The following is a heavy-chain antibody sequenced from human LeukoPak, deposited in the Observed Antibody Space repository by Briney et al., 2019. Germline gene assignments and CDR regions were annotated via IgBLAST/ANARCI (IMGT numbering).Heavy chain of an antibody. D-gene: IGHD3-10*01. CDR2: IIPILGIA. CDR3: ARDITRSAEFGPGRLDY. CDR1: GGTFSSYA. J-gene: IGHJ4*02. V-gene: IGHV1-69*04. Sequence: SVKVSCKASGGTFSSYAISWVRQAPGQGLEWMGRIIPILGIANYAQKFQGRVTITADKSTSTAYMELSSLRSEDTAVYYCARDITRSAEFGPGRLDYWGQGTLVTVSS.